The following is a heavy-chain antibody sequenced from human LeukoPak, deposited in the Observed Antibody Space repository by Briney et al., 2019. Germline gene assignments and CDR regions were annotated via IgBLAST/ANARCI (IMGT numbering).Heavy chain of an antibody. CDR1: GSLFTSYW. CDR3: ARKNYFDY. Sequence: GASLKISCQGSGSLFTSYWISWVRQLPGKGLEWMGRIDPSDSYTNYSPSFQGHVTISADKSISTAYLQWSSLKASDTAMYYCARKNYFDYWGQGTLVTVSS. CDR2: IDPSDSYT. J-gene: IGHJ4*02. V-gene: IGHV5-10-1*01.